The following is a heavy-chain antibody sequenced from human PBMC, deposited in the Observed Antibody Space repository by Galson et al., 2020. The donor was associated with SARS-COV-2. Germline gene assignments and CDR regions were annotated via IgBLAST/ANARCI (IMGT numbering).Heavy chain of an antibody. J-gene: IGHJ4*02. CDR1: GFLFSSYG. Sequence: GGSLRLSCEASGFLFSSYGMHWVRQAPGKGLEWVTFIWYDGSNKYYGDSVKGRFTISRDNSKNTLYLQMNSLRAEDTAVYYCAKDSGWYSSSWYLSGIDYWGQGTLVSVSS. CDR3: AKDSGWYSSSWYLSGIDY. CDR2: IWYDGSNK. V-gene: IGHV3-30*02. D-gene: IGHD6-13*01.